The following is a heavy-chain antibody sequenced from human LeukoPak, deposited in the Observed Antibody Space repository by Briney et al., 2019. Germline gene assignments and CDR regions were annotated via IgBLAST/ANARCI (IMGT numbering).Heavy chain of an antibody. CDR2: INPNSGGT. CDR3: ARVGYSYGSPPIYWFDP. V-gene: IGHV1-2*06. J-gene: IGHJ5*02. D-gene: IGHD5-18*01. Sequence: ASXKVSCKASGYTFTGYYMHWVRQAPGQGLEWMGRINPNSGGTNYAQKFQGRVTMTRDTSISTAYMEPSRLRSDDTAVYYCARVGYSYGSPPIYWFDPWGQGTLVTVSS. CDR1: GYTFTGYY.